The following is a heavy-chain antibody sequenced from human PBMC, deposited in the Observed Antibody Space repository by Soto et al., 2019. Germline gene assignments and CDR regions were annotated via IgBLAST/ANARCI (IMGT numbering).Heavy chain of an antibody. CDR1: GFTFSDYW. J-gene: IGHJ3*01. CDR3: ARGVRGHYGFDV. V-gene: IGHV3-74*01. D-gene: IGHD3-10*01. Sequence: EVQLVESGGGLVQPGESLRLSCAASGFTFSDYWIHWVRQAPGKGLVWVSRIKFDGSSANYADSVKGRFTISRDNAKDTVYLQMNSLGAEDTAVYYCARGVRGHYGFDVWGQGTMDTVSS. CDR2: IKFDGSSA.